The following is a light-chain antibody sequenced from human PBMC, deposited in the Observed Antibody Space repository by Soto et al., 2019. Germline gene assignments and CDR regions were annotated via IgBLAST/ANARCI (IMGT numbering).Light chain of an antibody. CDR1: SSDAGGYSY. J-gene: IGLJ1*01. V-gene: IGLV2-11*01. CDR2: DVT. Sequence: QSALTQPHSVSGSPGQSVTISCTGTSSDAGGYSYVSWYQQHPGKAPQLIIYDVTERPSGVPDRFSGSKSGNTASLTISGLQAEDEADYYCCSYTGSYSYVFGIGTKVTVL. CDR3: CSYTGSYSYV.